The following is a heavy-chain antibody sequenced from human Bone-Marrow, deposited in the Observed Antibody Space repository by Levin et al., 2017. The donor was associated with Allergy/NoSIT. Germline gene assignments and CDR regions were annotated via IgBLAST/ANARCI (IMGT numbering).Heavy chain of an antibody. CDR1: GFTFGDYA. J-gene: IGHJ6*03. CDR3: TRGGNFDWLSTYYYYYMDV. CDR2: IRSKAYGGTT. V-gene: IGHV3-49*03. D-gene: IGHD3-9*01. Sequence: GGSLRLSCTASGFTFGDYAMSWFRQAPGKGLEWVGFIRSKAYGGTTEYAASVKGRFTISRDDSKSIAYLQMNSLKTEDTAVYYCTRGGNFDWLSTYYYYYMDVWGKGTTVTVSS.